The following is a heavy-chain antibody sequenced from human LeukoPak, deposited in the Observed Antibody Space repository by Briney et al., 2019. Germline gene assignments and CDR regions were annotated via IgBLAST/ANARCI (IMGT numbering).Heavy chain of an antibody. Sequence: SETLSLTCAVYGGSFSGYYWSWIRQPPGKGLEWIGEINHSGSTNYNPSLKSRVTISVDTSKNQFSLKLSSVTAADTAVYYCARLWYYDYVWGSYRWLDPWGQGTLVTVAS. CDR1: GGSFSGYY. CDR3: ARLWYYDYVWGSYRWLDP. J-gene: IGHJ5*02. D-gene: IGHD3-16*02. V-gene: IGHV4-34*01. CDR2: INHSGST.